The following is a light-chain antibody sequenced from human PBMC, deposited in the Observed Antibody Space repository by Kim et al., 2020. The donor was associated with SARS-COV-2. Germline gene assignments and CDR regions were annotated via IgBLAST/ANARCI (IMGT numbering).Light chain of an antibody. CDR2: DAS. CDR1: QSLLRA. CDR3: QQRRDWPIT. V-gene: IGKV3-11*01. Sequence: FAPGKSAPLPRGATQSLLRAFALSQPKTRLAPRLLIYDASNRATGIPARFSGSGSETDFTLTITSLEPEDFAVYYCQQRRDWPITFGQGTRLEIK. J-gene: IGKJ5*01.